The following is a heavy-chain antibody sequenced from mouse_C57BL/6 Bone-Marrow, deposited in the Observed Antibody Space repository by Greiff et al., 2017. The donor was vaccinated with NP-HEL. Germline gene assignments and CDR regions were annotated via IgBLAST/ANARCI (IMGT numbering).Heavy chain of an antibody. CDR1: GYTFTSYD. J-gene: IGHJ4*01. V-gene: IGHV1-85*01. CDR2: IYPRDGST. CDR3: DDMDY. Sequence: QVHVKQSGPELVKPGASVKLSCKASGYTFTSYDINWVKQRPGQGLEWIGWIYPRDGSTKYNEKFKGKATLTVDTSSSTAYMELHSLTSEDSAVYFCDDMDYWGQGTSVTVSS.